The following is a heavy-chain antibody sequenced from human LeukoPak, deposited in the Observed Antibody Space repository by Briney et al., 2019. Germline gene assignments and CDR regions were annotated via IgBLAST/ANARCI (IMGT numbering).Heavy chain of an antibody. CDR2: INPNSGGT. CDR3: ARAPHWAAAEYYFDY. CDR1: GYTFTGYY. V-gene: IGHV1-2*02. D-gene: IGHD2-15*01. Sequence: ASVKVSCKASGYTFTGYYMHWVRQAPGQGLEWMGWINPNSGGTNYAQKFQGRVTMTRDTSISTAYMELSRLRSDDTAVYYCARAPHWAAAEYYFDYWGQGTLVTVSS. J-gene: IGHJ4*02.